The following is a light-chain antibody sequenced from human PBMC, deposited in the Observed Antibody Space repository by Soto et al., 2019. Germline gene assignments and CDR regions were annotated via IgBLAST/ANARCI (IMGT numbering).Light chain of an antibody. J-gene: IGKJ4*01. CDR2: GAS. V-gene: IGKV3-20*01. Sequence: EIVLTQSPGTLSLSPGERATLSCRASQSVSSGFLAWYQQKPGQAPRLLIYGASSRATGIPDRFSGSGSGTDFTLTISRLEPEDFAVYYCQQYCSSVTFGGGTKVEIK. CDR1: QSVSSGF. CDR3: QQYCSSVT.